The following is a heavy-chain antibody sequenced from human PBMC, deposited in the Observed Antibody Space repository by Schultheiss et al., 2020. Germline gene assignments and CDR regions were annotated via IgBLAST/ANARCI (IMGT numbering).Heavy chain of an antibody. V-gene: IGHV3-30-3*01. Sequence: WGSLRLSCAASGFTFSNYAMHWVRQAPVKGLEWVAVISYDGNNKYYADSVKGRYTISRDNSKNTLYLQMNSLRDDDTAVYYCAKDRSGYNSHWGQGTLVTVSS. J-gene: IGHJ4*02. CDR1: GFTFSNYA. CDR3: AKDRSGYNSH. D-gene: IGHD5-24*01. CDR2: ISYDGNNK.